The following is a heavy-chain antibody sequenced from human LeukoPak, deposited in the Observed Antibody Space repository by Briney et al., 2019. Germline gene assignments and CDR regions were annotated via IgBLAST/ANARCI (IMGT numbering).Heavy chain of an antibody. V-gene: IGHV3-30*02. CDR3: AKVRYCSGVNCYPDDN. J-gene: IGHJ4*02. CDR2: IRYDGNNK. D-gene: IGHD2-15*01. CDR1: GFTFSDCS. Sequence: GGSLRLSCAAFGFTFSDCSMHWVRQAPGKGLNWVAFIRYDGNNKYYADSVKGRFTISRDNSKNMLYLEMNSLSTEDTAVYYCAKVRYCSGVNCYPDDNWGQGTLVTVSS.